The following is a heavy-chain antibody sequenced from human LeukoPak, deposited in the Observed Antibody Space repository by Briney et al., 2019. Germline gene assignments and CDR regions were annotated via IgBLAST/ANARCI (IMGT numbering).Heavy chain of an antibody. CDR1: GFTFSSYW. D-gene: IGHD2-15*01. J-gene: IGHJ6*02. CDR3: AKGVVAATNAAYYGMDV. CDR2: IKQDGSEK. V-gene: IGHV3-7*01. Sequence: PGGSLRLSCAASGFTFSSYWLSWVRQAPGKGLEWVANIKQDGSEKYYADSVKGRFTISRDNSKNTLYLQMNSLRPEDTAVHYCAKGVVAATNAAYYGMDVWGQGTTVTVSS.